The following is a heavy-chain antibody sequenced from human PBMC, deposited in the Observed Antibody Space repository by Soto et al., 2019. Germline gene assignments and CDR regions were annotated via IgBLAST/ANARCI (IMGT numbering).Heavy chain of an antibody. Sequence: QMQLAQSGAEVKRPGSSVKVSCKASGYTFNSYPLNWVRQAPGQGLEWIGGIVTIFGRPHYSALLRVRVVITADESSDNAFVELLTLTFADPATYYCASFPFRNGQYYNNPDVDVWGQGTTIIVSS. CDR3: ASFPFRNGQYYNNPDVDV. CDR2: IVTIFGRP. V-gene: IGHV1-69*01. CDR1: GYTFNSYP. D-gene: IGHD3-10*01. J-gene: IGHJ6*02.